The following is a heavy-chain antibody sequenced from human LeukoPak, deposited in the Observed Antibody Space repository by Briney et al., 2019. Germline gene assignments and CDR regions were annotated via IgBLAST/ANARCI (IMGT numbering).Heavy chain of an antibody. Sequence: PGGSLRLSCSASGFTFSTSAMTWVRQAPGKGPEWVSFISYDGGTTSYSDSAKGRFTISRDNAKNTLYLQMNSLRAEDTAVYYCARDRRDYGVLGRWFDPWGQGTLVTVSS. D-gene: IGHD4-17*01. J-gene: IGHJ5*02. CDR3: ARDRRDYGVLGRWFDP. CDR2: ISYDGGTT. CDR1: GFTFSTSA. V-gene: IGHV3-23*01.